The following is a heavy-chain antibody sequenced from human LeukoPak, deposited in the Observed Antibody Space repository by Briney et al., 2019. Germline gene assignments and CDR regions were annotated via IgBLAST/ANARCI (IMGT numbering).Heavy chain of an antibody. CDR3: ASGARRGYSYGYYYYYYMDV. J-gene: IGHJ6*03. V-gene: IGHV1-69*01. Sequence: SVKVSCKASGGTFSSYAISWVRQAPGQGLEWMGGIIPIFGTANYAQKFQGRVTITADESTSTAYMELSSLRSEDTAVYYRASGARRGYSYGYYYYYYMDVWGKGTTVTISS. CDR2: IIPIFGTA. D-gene: IGHD5-18*01. CDR1: GGTFSSYA.